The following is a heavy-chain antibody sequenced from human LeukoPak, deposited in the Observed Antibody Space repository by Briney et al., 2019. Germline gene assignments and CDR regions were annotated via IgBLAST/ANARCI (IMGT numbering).Heavy chain of an antibody. CDR3: AKGCAYDLGKYYFDY. CDR1: GCTFSSYA. V-gene: IGHV1-69*04. Sequence: SVKLSCKASGCTFSSYAISWVRQPPRKGLEWMGRIIPILGIANYAHKFQGRVTITADKSTNTAYMELSSLRSEDTAVYYCAKGCAYDLGKYYFDYWGQGTLVTVSS. D-gene: IGHD2-21*01. CDR2: IIPILGIA. J-gene: IGHJ4*02.